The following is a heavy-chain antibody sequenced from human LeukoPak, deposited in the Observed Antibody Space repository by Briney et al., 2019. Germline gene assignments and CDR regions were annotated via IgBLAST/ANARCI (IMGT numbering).Heavy chain of an antibody. V-gene: IGHV3-30*02. D-gene: IGHD3-22*01. J-gene: IGHJ4*02. CDR2: IRYDGSNK. CDR1: GFTFSSYG. CDR3: AKWGSSGYYPYYFDY. Sequence: PGGSLRLSCAASGFTFSSYGMHWVRQAPGKGLEWVAFIRYDGSNKYYADSVKGRFTISRDNSKNTLYLQMNSLRAEDTAVYYCAKWGSSGYYPYYFDYWAREPWSPSPQ.